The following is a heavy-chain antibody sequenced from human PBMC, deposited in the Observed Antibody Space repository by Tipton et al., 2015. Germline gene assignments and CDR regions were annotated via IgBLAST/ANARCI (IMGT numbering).Heavy chain of an antibody. Sequence: TLSLTCTVFGGSMSRSSYYWGWIRQPPGKGLEWIGSIYYSGSTHYNPSLKRRVTISLDTSKNQFSLTLNSVTAADTAVYYCARDLEHGMDVWGQGTTVTVSS. CDR1: GGSMSRSSYY. J-gene: IGHJ6*02. CDR2: IYYSGST. V-gene: IGHV4-39*07. D-gene: IGHD5-24*01. CDR3: ARDLEHGMDV.